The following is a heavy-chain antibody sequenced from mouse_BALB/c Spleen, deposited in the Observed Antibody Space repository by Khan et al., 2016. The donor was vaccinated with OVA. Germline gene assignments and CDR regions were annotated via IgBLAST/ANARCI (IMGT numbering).Heavy chain of an antibody. CDR2: ISYSGST. V-gene: IGHV3-2*02. CDR3: ARDGSRYNYAIDY. J-gene: IGHJ4*01. D-gene: IGHD2-3*01. CDR1: GYSITSDYA. Sequence: EVELVESGPGLVKPSQSLSLTCTVTGYSITSDYAWNWIRQFPGNKLEWMGYISYSGSTNYNQALKSRISITRDTSKNQFFLQLNSVTTEDTATYYFARDGSRYNYAIDYWGQGTSVTVSS.